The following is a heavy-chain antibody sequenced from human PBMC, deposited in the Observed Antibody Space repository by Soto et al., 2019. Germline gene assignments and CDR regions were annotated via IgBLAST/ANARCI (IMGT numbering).Heavy chain of an antibody. CDR2: IYYTGST. CDR3: ARRYSSAFDI. J-gene: IGHJ3*02. V-gene: IGHV4-61*05. CDR1: GGSISSSSYY. D-gene: IGHD6-13*01. Sequence: PSETLSLTCTASGGSISSSSYYWTWFRQPPGKGLEWVGYIYYTGSTQYNPSLKSRVTVSVDTSKNQFSLKLSSVTAADTAVYYCARRYSSAFDIWSHGTMVTVSS.